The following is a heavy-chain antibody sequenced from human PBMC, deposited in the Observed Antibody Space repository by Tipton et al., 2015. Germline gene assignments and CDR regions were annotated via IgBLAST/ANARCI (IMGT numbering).Heavy chain of an antibody. V-gene: IGHV4-38-2*01. CDR2: ISFSDTT. CDR1: GYSISSGYY. CDR3: ARARGRHGGLFDS. Sequence: TLSLTCDVSGYSISSGYYWGWIRQPPGKGLEWIGYISFSDTTHYNPSLKSRITISLNTSKNQFSLKMSSVTASDTAVYYCARARGRHGGLFDSWGQGILVTVSS. J-gene: IGHJ4*02. D-gene: IGHD4-23*01.